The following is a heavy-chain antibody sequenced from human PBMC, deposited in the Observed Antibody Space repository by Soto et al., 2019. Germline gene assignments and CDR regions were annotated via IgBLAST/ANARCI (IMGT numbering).Heavy chain of an antibody. CDR1: GFTFTRYW. Sequence: EVQLVESGGGLVQPGGSLRLSCAASGFTFTRYWLHWVRQAPGKGLVWVSRIHSDESSLRYAYSVKGRVTISRDNAQNTLYRQMNGPRAEDTAVDYCGSDLLYTSAAGSNHWGQGTLVTVSS. J-gene: IGHJ5*02. D-gene: IGHD6-25*01. CDR2: IHSDESSL. CDR3: GSDLLYTSAAGSNH. V-gene: IGHV3-74*01.